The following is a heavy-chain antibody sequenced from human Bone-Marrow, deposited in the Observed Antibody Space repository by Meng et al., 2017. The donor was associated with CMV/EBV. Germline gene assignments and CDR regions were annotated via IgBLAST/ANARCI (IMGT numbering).Heavy chain of an antibody. Sequence: SETLSLTCAVYGGSFSGYYWSWIRQPPGKGLEWIGEINHSGSTNYNPSLKSRVTISVDTSKNQFSLKLSSVTAADTAVYYCARGSSIAARRRNHFDYWGQGTLVTVSS. V-gene: IGHV4-34*01. CDR1: GGSFSGYY. J-gene: IGHJ4*02. CDR3: ARGSSIAARRRNHFDY. CDR2: INHSGST. D-gene: IGHD6-6*01.